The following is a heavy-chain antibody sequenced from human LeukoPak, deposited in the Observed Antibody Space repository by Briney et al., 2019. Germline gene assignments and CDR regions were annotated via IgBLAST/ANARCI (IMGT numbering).Heavy chain of an antibody. CDR2: ISNIGTTT. Sequence: PGGSLRLSCAASGFTFSNYAMNWVRQAPGKGLEWVSHISNIGTTTSYADSVKGRFTISRDNSKNTLYLQMDSLRADDTAIYYCAKDRDYNTLLDYWGHGTLVTVSS. J-gene: IGHJ4*01. CDR1: GFTFSNYA. CDR3: AKDRDYNTLLDY. V-gene: IGHV3-23*01. D-gene: IGHD4-11*01.